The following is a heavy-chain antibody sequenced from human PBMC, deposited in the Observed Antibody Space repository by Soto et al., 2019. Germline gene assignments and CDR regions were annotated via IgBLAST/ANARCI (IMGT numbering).Heavy chain of an antibody. D-gene: IGHD4-17*01. Sequence: GGSLRLSCAASGFTFSSYGMHWVRQAPGKGLEWVAVISYDGSNKYYADSVKGRFTISRDNSKNTLYLQMNSLRAEDTAVYYCAKRGSYGDYFDYWGQGTLVTVS. CDR2: ISYDGSNK. J-gene: IGHJ4*02. V-gene: IGHV3-30*18. CDR1: GFTFSSYG. CDR3: AKRGSYGDYFDY.